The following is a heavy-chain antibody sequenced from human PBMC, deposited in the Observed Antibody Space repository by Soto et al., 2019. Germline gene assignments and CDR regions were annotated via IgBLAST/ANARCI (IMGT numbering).Heavy chain of an antibody. CDR3: ARGATDYYDSSGPNWFDP. CDR1: GGSISSYY. J-gene: IGHJ5*02. D-gene: IGHD3-22*01. V-gene: IGHV4-59*01. Sequence: PSETLSLTCTLSGGSISSYYWSCIPQPPGKGLEWIGYIYYSGRTNYNPSLKSRVTISVDPSKNQFSLRLSSGIAADTAGYYCARGATDYYDSSGPNWFDPWGQGTLVTVS. CDR2: IYYSGRT.